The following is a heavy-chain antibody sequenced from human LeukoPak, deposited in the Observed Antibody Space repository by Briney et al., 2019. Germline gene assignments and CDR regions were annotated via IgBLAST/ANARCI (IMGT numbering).Heavy chain of an antibody. D-gene: IGHD4-11*01. CDR1: GGSISSGDYY. V-gene: IGHV4-30-4*01. J-gene: IGHJ6*02. CDR2: IYYSGST. Sequence: SETLSLTCTVSGGSISSGDYYWSWIRQPPGTGLEWVGYIYYSGSTYYNPSLKSRVTISVDTSKNQFSLKLSSVTAADTAVYYCARDLGYSGSYYYYGMDVWGQGTTVTVSS. CDR3: ARDLGYSGSYYYYGMDV.